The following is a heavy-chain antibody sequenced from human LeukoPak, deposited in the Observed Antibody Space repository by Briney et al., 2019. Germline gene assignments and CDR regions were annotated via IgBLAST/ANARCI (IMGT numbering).Heavy chain of an antibody. V-gene: IGHV3-33*06. D-gene: IGHD6-13*01. Sequence: GGSLRLSCAASGFTFSNYGMHWVRQAPGKGLEWVALIWYDGSNKYYADSVKGRFTISRDNSKNTLYLQMNSLRAEDTAVYYCAKDASRYSSRWVFDYWGQGTLVTVSS. CDR2: IWYDGSNK. CDR3: AKDASRYSSRWVFDY. J-gene: IGHJ4*02. CDR1: GFTFSNYG.